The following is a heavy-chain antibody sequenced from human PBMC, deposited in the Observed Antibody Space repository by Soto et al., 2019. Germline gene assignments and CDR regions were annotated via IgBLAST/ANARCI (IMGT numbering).Heavy chain of an antibody. J-gene: IGHJ6*02. CDR2: ISGSGGST. V-gene: IGHV3-23*01. Sequence: EVQLLESGGGLVQPGGSLRLSCAASGFTFSSYAMSWVRQAPGKGLEWVSAISGSGGSTYYADSVKGRFTISRDNSKNTLYLQMNSLRADDTAVYYCAKGRGVRCSSTSCYSYYYGMDVWGQGTTVTVSS. D-gene: IGHD2-2*02. CDR1: GFTFSSYA. CDR3: AKGRGVRCSSTSCYSYYYGMDV.